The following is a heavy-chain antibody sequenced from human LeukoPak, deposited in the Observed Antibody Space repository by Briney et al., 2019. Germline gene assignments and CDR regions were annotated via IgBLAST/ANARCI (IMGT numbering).Heavy chain of an antibody. J-gene: IGHJ4*02. CDR1: GFTFDDYA. Sequence: PGGSLRLSCAASGFTFDDYAMHWVRQAPGKGLEWVSGISWNSGSIGYADSVKGRFTISRDNAKNSLYLQMNSLRAEDTALYYCAKDKSGSSGYPQLDYWGQGTLVTVSS. CDR3: AKDKSGSSGYPQLDY. V-gene: IGHV3-9*01. D-gene: IGHD3-22*01. CDR2: ISWNSGSI.